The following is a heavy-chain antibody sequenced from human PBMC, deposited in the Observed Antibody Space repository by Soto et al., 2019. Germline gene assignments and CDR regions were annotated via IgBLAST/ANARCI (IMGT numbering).Heavy chain of an antibody. CDR1: GYTFTSYD. CDR2: MNPNSGNT. CDR3: ARTLYGDNLDY. Sequence: ASVKASCKASGYTFTSYDISWVRQATGQGLEWMGWMNPNSGNTGYAQKFQGRFTMTRNTSISPAYMELSSLRSDDTAVNYCARTLYGDNLDYWGQGTLVTVSS. V-gene: IGHV1-8*01. D-gene: IGHD4-17*01. J-gene: IGHJ4*02.